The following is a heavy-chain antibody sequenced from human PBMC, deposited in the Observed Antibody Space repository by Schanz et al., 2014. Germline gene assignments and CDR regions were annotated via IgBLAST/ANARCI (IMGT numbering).Heavy chain of an antibody. CDR1: GFSFTTYA. Sequence: EVHLLDSGGGLVQPGGSLRLSRASSGFSFTTYAMSWVRQAPGKGLEWVSSISSGGGSTYYADSVKGRFTISRDNSKNTLYLQMNSLRPEDTAVYYCARGGFGEVSYFDYWGQGTLVNVSS. J-gene: IGHJ4*02. CDR2: ISSGGGST. D-gene: IGHD3-10*01. CDR3: ARGGFGEVSYFDY. V-gene: IGHV3-23*01.